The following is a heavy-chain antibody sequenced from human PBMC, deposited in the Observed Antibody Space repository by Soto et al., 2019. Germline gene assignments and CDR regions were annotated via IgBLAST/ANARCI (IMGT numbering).Heavy chain of an antibody. CDR3: AKDRSSSWGQPEYEDAFDI. D-gene: IGHD6-13*01. CDR1: GFTFSSYG. V-gene: IGHV3-30*18. CDR2: ISYDGSNK. J-gene: IGHJ3*02. Sequence: QVQLVESGGGVVQPGRSLRLSCAASGFTFSSYGMHWVRQAPGKGLEWVAVISYDGSNKYYADSVKGRFTISRDNSKNTLYLQMNSLRAEDTAVYYCAKDRSSSWGQPEYEDAFDIWGQGTMVTVSS.